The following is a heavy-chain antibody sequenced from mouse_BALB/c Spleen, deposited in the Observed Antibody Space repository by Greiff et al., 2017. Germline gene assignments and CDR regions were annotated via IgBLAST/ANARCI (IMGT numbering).Heavy chain of an antibody. D-gene: IGHD1-1*01. CDR2: IYPGSGNT. CDR3: ARDYYGSSPWYFDV. CDR1: GYAFTNYW. Sequence: QVQLQQSGAELVRPGTSVKISCKASGYAFTNYWLGWVKQRPGHGLEWIGDIYPGSGNTYYNEKFKGKATLTADKSSSTAYMPLSSLTSEDSAVYFCARDYYGSSPWYFDVWGAGTTVTVSS. V-gene: IGHV1-63*01. J-gene: IGHJ1*01.